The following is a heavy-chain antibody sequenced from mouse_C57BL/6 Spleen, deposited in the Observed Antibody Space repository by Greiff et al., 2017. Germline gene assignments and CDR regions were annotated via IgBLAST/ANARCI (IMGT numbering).Heavy chain of an antibody. D-gene: IGHD3-2*02. J-gene: IGHJ2*01. Sequence: EVLLVESEGGLVQPGSSMKLSCTASGFTFSDYYMAWVRQVPEKGLEWVANINYDGSSTYYLDSLKSRFIISRDNAKTILYLQMSSLKSEDTATYYCARGAQAFDYWGQGTTLTVSS. CDR3: ARGAQAFDY. CDR2: INYDGSST. CDR1: GFTFSDYY. V-gene: IGHV5-16*01.